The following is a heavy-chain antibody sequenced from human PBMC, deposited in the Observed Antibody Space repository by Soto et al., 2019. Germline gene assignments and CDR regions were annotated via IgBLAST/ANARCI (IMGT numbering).Heavy chain of an antibody. CDR3: AKDVAVVGPTAFDY. Sequence: GGSLRLSCAASGFTFSSFGMHWVRQAPGKGLEWVAVISYDGRNKFYADSVKGRFTISRDNSKNTLYPQMNSLRAEDTAVYYCAKDVAVVGPTAFDYWGQGTLVTVSS. CDR2: ISYDGRNK. J-gene: IGHJ4*02. CDR1: GFTFSSFG. D-gene: IGHD1-26*01. V-gene: IGHV3-30*18.